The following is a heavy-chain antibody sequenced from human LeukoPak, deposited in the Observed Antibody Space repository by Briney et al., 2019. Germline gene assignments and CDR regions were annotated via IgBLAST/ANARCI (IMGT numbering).Heavy chain of an antibody. CDR3: AKGVERTGNIVVVPAPWFDP. Sequence: GGSLRLSCAGSGFTFRRYAMNWVRQAPGKGLEWVSAISGSDDSKTYYAASVKGRFTISRDNSKNTLYLQMNSLRAEDTAVYYCAKGVERTGNIVVVPAPWFDPWGQGTLVTVSS. CDR1: GFTFRRYA. D-gene: IGHD2-2*01. CDR2: ISGSDDSKT. V-gene: IGHV3-23*01. J-gene: IGHJ5*02.